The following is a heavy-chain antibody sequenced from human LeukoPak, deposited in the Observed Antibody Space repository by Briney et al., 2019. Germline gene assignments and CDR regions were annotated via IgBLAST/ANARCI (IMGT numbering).Heavy chain of an antibody. CDR3: AKEVNYYDSSGYYPEYFQH. V-gene: IGHV3-30*18. CDR2: ILYDGSNK. Sequence: GGSLRLSCAASGFTFSSYGMHWDRQGPGKGLEWVAVILYDGSNKYYADSVKGRFTISRDNSMPPLYLQMHSPRAEDTGVYYCAKEVNYYDSSGYYPEYFQHWGQGTLVTVSS. D-gene: IGHD3-22*01. J-gene: IGHJ1*01. CDR1: GFTFSSYG.